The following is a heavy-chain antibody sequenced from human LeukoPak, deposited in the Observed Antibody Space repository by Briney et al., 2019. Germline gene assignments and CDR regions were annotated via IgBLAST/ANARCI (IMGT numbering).Heavy chain of an antibody. Sequence: KPGGSLRLSCAASGFTFSDYYMTWLRQAPGKGLEWLSYISNRGDTVFYADSVKGRFTVSRDNVKRSLYLQIESLRDDDTAVYHCALGTINKDYYFGMGVWGQGTTVTVSS. J-gene: IGHJ6*02. CDR3: ALGTINKDYYFGMGV. V-gene: IGHV3-11*04. CDR2: ISNRGDTV. CDR1: GFTFSDYY. D-gene: IGHD2-8*01.